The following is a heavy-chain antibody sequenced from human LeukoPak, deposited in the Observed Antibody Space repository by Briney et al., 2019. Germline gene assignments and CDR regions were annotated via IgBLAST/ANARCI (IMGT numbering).Heavy chain of an antibody. Sequence: SETLSLTCTVSGGSISSSNYYWGWTRQPPGKGLEWIGSIYHSGSTYYNPSLKSRVTISVDTSKNQFSLKLSSVTAADTAVYYCARVVYYYDSSGSDWGQGTLVTVSS. J-gene: IGHJ4*02. CDR3: ARVVYYYDSSGSD. D-gene: IGHD3-22*01. V-gene: IGHV4-39*07. CDR1: GGSISSSNYY. CDR2: IYHSGST.